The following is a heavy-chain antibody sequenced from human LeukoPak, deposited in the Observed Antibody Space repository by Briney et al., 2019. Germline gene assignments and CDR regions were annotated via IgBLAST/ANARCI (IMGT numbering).Heavy chain of an antibody. J-gene: IGHJ4*02. V-gene: IGHV4-39*01. CDR1: GGSISSGSYY. D-gene: IGHD3-22*01. Sequence: SETLSLTCTVSGGSISSGSYYWGWIRQPPGKGLEWIGSIYYSGSTHYNPSLKSRVTISVDTSKNEFSLKLSSVTAADTAVYYCARKWLPYYFDYWGQGTLVTVSS. CDR3: ARKWLPYYFDY. CDR2: IYYSGST.